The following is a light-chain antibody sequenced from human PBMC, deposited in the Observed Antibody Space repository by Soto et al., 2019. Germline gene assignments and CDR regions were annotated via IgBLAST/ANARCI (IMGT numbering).Light chain of an antibody. CDR2: GPS. J-gene: IGKJ3*01. CDR1: QDISNY. Sequence: DIQMTQSPSSLSASVGDTVTITCRASQDISNYLAWFQQEPGEAPKLLIYGPSTLESGVPSRFSGGKSGTDFTLTISGLQPEDVAIYYCQKYNSLPFTFGPGTKVEIQ. CDR3: QKYNSLPFT. V-gene: IGKV1-27*01.